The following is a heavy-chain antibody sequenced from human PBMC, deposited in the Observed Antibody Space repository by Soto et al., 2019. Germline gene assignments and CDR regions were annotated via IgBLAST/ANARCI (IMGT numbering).Heavy chain of an antibody. V-gene: IGHV1-18*01. CDR3: ARNPPGSYYYYGMDV. Sequence: QVQLVQSGAEVKKPGASVKVSCKDSGYTFTSYGIIWVRQAPGQGLEWMGWISAYNGNTNYAQKLQGRVTMTTDTSTSTAYMERRSLRSDDTAVYYCARNPPGSYYYYGMDVWGRGTTVTVSS. J-gene: IGHJ6*02. CDR1: GYTFTSYG. CDR2: ISAYNGNT.